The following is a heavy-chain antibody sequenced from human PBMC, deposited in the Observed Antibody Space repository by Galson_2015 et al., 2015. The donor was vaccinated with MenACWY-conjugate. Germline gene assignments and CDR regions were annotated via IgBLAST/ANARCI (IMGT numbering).Heavy chain of an antibody. CDR3: ARENSYNYAYAIDN. CDR1: GFTFSSYW. V-gene: IGHV3-74*03. CDR2: INGAGSRA. D-gene: IGHD5-18*01. Sequence: SLRLSCAASGFTFSSYWMHWVRQPPGKGLVWVSRINGAGSRAEYADSVEGRFTISRDNAKNSVFLQMNSLRAEDTAVYYCARENSYNYAYAIDNWGQGTLVTVSS. J-gene: IGHJ4*02.